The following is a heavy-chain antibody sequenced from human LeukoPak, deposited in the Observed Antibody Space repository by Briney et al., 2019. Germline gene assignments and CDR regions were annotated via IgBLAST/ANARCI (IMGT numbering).Heavy chain of an antibody. Sequence: SETLSLTCTVSGGSISSSSYYWGWIRQPPGKGLEWIGSIYYSGSTYYNPSLKSRVTISVDTSKNQFSLKLSSVTAADTAVYYCARVLRYFDWSASAPLGNAFDIWGQGTMVTVSS. CDR2: IYYSGST. D-gene: IGHD3-9*01. CDR3: ARVLRYFDWSASAPLGNAFDI. J-gene: IGHJ3*02. CDR1: GGSISSSSYY. V-gene: IGHV4-39*07.